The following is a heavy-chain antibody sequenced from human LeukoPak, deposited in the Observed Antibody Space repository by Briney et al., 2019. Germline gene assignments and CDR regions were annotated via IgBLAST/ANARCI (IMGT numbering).Heavy chain of an antibody. CDR3: AKGMSGSSPYNWFDP. Sequence: GGSLRLSCAVSGFTFSSYAMSWVRQAPGKGLEWVSVISGSGDNKYYADSVKGRFTIPRDNSKNTLYLQINSLRAEDTAVYYCAKGMSGSSPYNWFDPWSQGTLVTVSS. J-gene: IGHJ5*02. D-gene: IGHD1-26*01. CDR2: ISGSGDNK. CDR1: GFTFSSYA. V-gene: IGHV3-23*01.